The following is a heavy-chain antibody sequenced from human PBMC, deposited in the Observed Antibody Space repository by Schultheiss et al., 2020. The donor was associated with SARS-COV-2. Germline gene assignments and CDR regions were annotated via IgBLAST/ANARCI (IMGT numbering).Heavy chain of an antibody. CDR3: ARGSGSYVDY. CDR1: GYSISSGYY. CDR2: IYRGGST. J-gene: IGHJ4*02. D-gene: IGHD1-26*01. Sequence: SETLSLTCAVSGYSISSGYYWGWIRQPPGKGLEWIGSIYRGGSTYYNPSLKSRVTVSVDTSKSQFSLKLSSVTASDTAVYYCARGSGSYVDYWGQGTLVTVSS. V-gene: IGHV4-38-2*01.